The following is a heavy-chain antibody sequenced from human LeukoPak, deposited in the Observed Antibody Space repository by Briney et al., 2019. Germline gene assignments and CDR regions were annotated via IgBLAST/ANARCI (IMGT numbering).Heavy chain of an antibody. CDR2: IIPIFGTA. CDR3: ARAVGYCSSTSCYWDDYFDY. V-gene: IGHV1-69*13. Sequence: SVKVSCKASGYTLNNYAMHWVRQAPGQGLEWMGGIIPIFGTANYAQKFQGRVTITADESTSTAYMELSSLRSEDTAVYYCARAVGYCSSTSCYWDDYFDYWGQGTLVTVSS. CDR1: GYTLNNYA. D-gene: IGHD2-2*01. J-gene: IGHJ4*02.